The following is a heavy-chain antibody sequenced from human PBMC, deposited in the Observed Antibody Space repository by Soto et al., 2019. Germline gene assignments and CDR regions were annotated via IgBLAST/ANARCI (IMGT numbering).Heavy chain of an antibody. CDR2: INAGNGNT. Sequence: QVQLVQSGAEVKKPGASVKVSCKASGYTFTSYAMHWVRQAPGQRLEWMGWINAGNGNTKYSQKFQGRVTITRDTPASKAYMELGSLRSEAAAVYYCARGIVVVVPAPDGGNCFDPWGQGTLVTVSS. J-gene: IGHJ5*02. V-gene: IGHV1-3*01. CDR1: GYTFTSYA. D-gene: IGHD2-2*01. CDR3: ARGIVVVVPAPDGGNCFDP.